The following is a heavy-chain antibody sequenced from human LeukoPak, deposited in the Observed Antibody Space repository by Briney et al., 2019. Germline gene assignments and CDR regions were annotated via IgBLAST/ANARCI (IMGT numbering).Heavy chain of an antibody. CDR1: GFTFNNYD. D-gene: IGHD4-17*01. CDR2: ISYDGSSE. V-gene: IGHV3-30*18. Sequence: GGSLRLSCAASGFTFNNYDMNWVRQAPGKGLEWVALISYDGSSEYYAGSVKGRFTISRDNSKITVYLQMNSLKAEDTAVYYCAKELYNYGDYGAEGLDVGGQGTTVTVS. CDR3: AKELYNYGDYGAEGLDV. J-gene: IGHJ6*02.